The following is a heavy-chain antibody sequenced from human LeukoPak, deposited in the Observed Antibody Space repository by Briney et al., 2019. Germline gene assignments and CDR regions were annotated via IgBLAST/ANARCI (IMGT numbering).Heavy chain of an antibody. CDR3: AKDSQGYSYGYFAFDI. CDR2: ISGSGGST. D-gene: IGHD5-18*01. Sequence: GGSPRLSCAASGFTFSSYAMSWVRQAPGEGLEWVSAISGSGGSTYYADSVKGRFTISRDNSKNTLYLQMNSLRAEDTAVYYCAKDSQGYSYGYFAFDIWGQGTMVTVSS. J-gene: IGHJ3*02. V-gene: IGHV3-23*01. CDR1: GFTFSSYA.